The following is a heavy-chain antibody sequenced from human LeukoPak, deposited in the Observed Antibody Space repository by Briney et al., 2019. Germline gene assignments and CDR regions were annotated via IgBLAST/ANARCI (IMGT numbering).Heavy chain of an antibody. V-gene: IGHV4-4*07. J-gene: IGHJ3*02. CDR2: IYTSGST. Sequence: SETLSLTCTVSGGSISSYYWSWIRQPAGKGLEWIGRIYTSGSTNYNPSLKSRVTMSVDTSKNQFSLKLSSVTAADTAVYYCARVITIFGVVIPDAFDIWGQGTMVTVSS. CDR1: GGSISSYY. D-gene: IGHD3-3*01. CDR3: ARVITIFGVVIPDAFDI.